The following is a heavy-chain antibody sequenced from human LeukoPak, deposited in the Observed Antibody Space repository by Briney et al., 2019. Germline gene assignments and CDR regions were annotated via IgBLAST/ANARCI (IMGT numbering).Heavy chain of an antibody. CDR1: GGSVSSGSYY. D-gene: IGHD6-13*01. CDR3: ARVGSSWRDLDS. Sequence: SETLSLTCTVSGGSVSSGSYYWSWIRQPPGKGLEWIGYIYYSGSTNYNPSLNSRVTISVDTSKNQFSLKLNSMTAADTAVYYCARVGSSWRDLDSWGQGTLVTVSS. CDR2: IYYSGST. V-gene: IGHV4-61*01. J-gene: IGHJ4*02.